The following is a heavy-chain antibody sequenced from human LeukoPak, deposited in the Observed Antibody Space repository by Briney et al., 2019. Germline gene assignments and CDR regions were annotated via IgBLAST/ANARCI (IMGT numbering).Heavy chain of an antibody. CDR3: SGRYGPGPV. J-gene: IGHJ4*02. CDR1: GYTFAAHH. V-gene: IGHV1-2*02. D-gene: IGHD3-10*01. Sequence: ASVKVSRKASGYTFAAHHIHWVRQAPGQGLEWMGWILPDGRDTKYSQKFQDRLTLTTDTSTYTAYMELSRLIPDDTAVYYCSGRYGPGPVWGQGTLISASP. CDR2: ILPDGRDT.